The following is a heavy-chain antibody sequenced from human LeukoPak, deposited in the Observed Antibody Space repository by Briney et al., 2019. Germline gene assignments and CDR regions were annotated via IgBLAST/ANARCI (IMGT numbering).Heavy chain of an antibody. V-gene: IGHV3-30*02. CDR2: IRYDGSRK. D-gene: IGHD4/OR15-4a*01. CDR1: GFTFSDYG. Sequence: GGSLRLSCGASGFTFSDYGMLWVRQAPGKGLEWVAFIRYDGSRKYYADSVKGRFTISRDNSKNTLYLQMNSLRAEDTAMYYCAKVSLNMVNDAFDIWGQGTMVSVSS. CDR3: AKVSLNMVNDAFDI. J-gene: IGHJ3*02.